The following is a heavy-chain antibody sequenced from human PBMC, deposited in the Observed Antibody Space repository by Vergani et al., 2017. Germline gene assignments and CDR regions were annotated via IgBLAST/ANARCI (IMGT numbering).Heavy chain of an antibody. V-gene: IGHV3-48*01. J-gene: IGHJ6*02. Sequence: EVQLVESGGGLVQPGGSLRLSCAASGFTFSSYWMHWVRQAPGKGLEWVSYISSSSSTIYYADSVKGRFTISRDNAKNSLYLQMNSLRAEDTAVYYCASQGGGSDYYYYGMDVWGQGTTVTVSS. CDR2: ISSSSSTI. CDR1: GFTFSSYW. CDR3: ASQGGGSDYYYYGMDV. D-gene: IGHD2-15*01.